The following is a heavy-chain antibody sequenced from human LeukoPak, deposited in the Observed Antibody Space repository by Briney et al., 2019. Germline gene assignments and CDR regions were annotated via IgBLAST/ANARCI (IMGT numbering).Heavy chain of an antibody. CDR2: IFSGGST. J-gene: IGHJ4*02. CDR3: ARGLDCY. V-gene: IGHV3-66*02. D-gene: IGHD2-21*02. Sequence: GGSLSLSCAASGFTVSSNYMSWVRQAPGKGLEWVTVIFSGGSTYYPDSVKGRFTISRDNSKNTLYLQMNGTRVEDTAVHYCARGLDCYWGQETLVTVSS. CDR1: GFTVSSNY.